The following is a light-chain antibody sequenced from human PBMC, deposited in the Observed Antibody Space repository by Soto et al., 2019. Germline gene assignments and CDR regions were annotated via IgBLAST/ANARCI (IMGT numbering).Light chain of an antibody. J-gene: IGKJ2*01. CDR2: DAS. CDR3: QQYNSYSLT. CDR1: QSISSW. Sequence: DIQMTQSPSTLSASVGERVTITCRASQSISSWLAWYQQKPGKAPKLLIYDASSLESGVPSRFSGSGSGTEFTLTISSLQPDDFATYYCQQYNSYSLTFGQGTKLEIK. V-gene: IGKV1-5*01.